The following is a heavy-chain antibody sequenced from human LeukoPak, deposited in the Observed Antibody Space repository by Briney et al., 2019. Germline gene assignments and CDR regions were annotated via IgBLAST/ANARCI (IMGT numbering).Heavy chain of an antibody. CDR3: ASSVVVTAFDY. D-gene: IGHD2-21*02. CDR1: GGSISSYGDY. CDR2: ISFSGST. V-gene: IGHV4-39*01. Sequence: SETLSLTCTVSGGSISSYGDYWDWIRQPPGKGLEWIGSISFSGSTYYNPSLKSRVTISVDTSKSQFSLKLSSVTAADTAVYYCASSVVVTAFDYWGQGTLVTVSS. J-gene: IGHJ4*02.